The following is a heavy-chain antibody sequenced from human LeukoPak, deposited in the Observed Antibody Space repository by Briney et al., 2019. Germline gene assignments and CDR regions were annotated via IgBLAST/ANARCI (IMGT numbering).Heavy chain of an antibody. D-gene: IGHD4-23*01. CDR1: GFTLSSIS. CDR3: ASLADYGGNRG. J-gene: IGHJ4*02. V-gene: IGHV3-21*01. Sequence: GGSLSFSCAASGFTLSSISLNGVGRAPGKGWEWFSSISSSSSYIYYADSVKGRFTISRDNAKNSLYLQMNSLRAEDTAVYYCASLADYGGNRGWGQGTLVTVSS. CDR2: ISSSSSYI.